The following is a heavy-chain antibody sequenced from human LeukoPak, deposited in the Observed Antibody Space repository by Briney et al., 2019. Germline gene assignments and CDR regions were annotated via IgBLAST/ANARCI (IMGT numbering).Heavy chain of an antibody. J-gene: IGHJ3*02. CDR3: ARDSIARFGELLSNDAFDI. V-gene: IGHV1-46*01. CDR1: GYTFTSYY. D-gene: IGHD3-10*01. Sequence: ASVKVSCKASGYTFTSYYMHWVRQAPGQGLEWMGIINPSGGSTSYAQKFQGRGTMTRDMSTSTVYMELSSLRSEDTAVYYCARDSIARFGELLSNDAFDIWGQGTMVTVSS. CDR2: INPSGGST.